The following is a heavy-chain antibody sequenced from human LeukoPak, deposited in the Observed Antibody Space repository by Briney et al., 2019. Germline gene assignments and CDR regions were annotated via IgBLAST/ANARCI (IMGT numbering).Heavy chain of an antibody. CDR1: GFTFSSYW. CDR3: ARDSCSGGSCYSSYYYYYMDV. V-gene: IGHV3-7*01. D-gene: IGHD2-15*01. Sequence: GGSLRLSCAAYGFTFSSYWMSWVRQAPGKGLEWVANIKQDGSEKYYVDSVKGRFTISRDNAKNSLYLQMNSLRAEDTAVYYCARDSCSGGSCYSSYYYYYMDVWGKGTTVTVSS. J-gene: IGHJ6*03. CDR2: IKQDGSEK.